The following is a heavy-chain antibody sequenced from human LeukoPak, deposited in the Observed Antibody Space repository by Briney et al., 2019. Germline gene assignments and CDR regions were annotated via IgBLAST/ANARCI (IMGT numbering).Heavy chain of an antibody. CDR3: ARHVSVTPWYFDL. Sequence: PSETLSLTCTVSGGSISSGGYYWSWIRQHPGKGLEWIGYIYYSGSTYYNPSLKSRVTISVDTSKNQFSLRLTSVTAADTAVYYCARHVSVTPWYFDLWGRGTLVTVSS. V-gene: IGHV4-31*03. D-gene: IGHD4-17*01. CDR1: GGSISSGGYY. J-gene: IGHJ2*01. CDR2: IYYSGST.